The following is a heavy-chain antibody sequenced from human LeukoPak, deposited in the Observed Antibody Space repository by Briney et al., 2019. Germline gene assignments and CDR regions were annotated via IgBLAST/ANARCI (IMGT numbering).Heavy chain of an antibody. J-gene: IGHJ4*02. V-gene: IGHV3-23*01. CDR2: ISGSGGST. Sequence: GGSLRLSCAASGFTFSSYAMSRVRQAPVKGLEWVSAISGSGGSTYYADSVKGRFTISRDNSKNTLYLQMNSLRAEDTAVYYCAREVIYGDYEGFGLPDDYWGQGTLVTVSS. D-gene: IGHD4-17*01. CDR3: AREVIYGDYEGFGLPDDY. CDR1: GFTFSSYA.